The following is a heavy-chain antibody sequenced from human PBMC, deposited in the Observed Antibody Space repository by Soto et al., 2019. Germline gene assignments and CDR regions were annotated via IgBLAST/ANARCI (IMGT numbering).Heavy chain of an antibody. V-gene: IGHV3-33*01. Sequence: GGSLRLSCAASGFTFSSYGMHWVRQAPGKGLEWVAVIWYDGSNKYYADSVKGRFTISRDNSKNTLYLQMNSLRAEDTAVYYCAREAVSGSSTSRYYGMDVWGQRTTVTVSS. CDR1: GFTFSSYG. D-gene: IGHD2-2*01. CDR2: IWYDGSNK. J-gene: IGHJ6*02. CDR3: AREAVSGSSTSRYYGMDV.